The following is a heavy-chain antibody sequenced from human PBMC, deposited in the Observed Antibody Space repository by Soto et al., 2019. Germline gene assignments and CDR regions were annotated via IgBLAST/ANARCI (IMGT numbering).Heavy chain of an antibody. J-gene: IGHJ4*02. CDR3: AKDGDLYSGYSDH. CDR1: GFILNSYG. D-gene: IGHD5-12*01. V-gene: IGHV3-23*01. Sequence: EVQLLESGGGLVQPGGSLRLSCEASGFILNSYGMSWVRQAPGKGLEWVSTLTGGGGTHYADSVKGRFTISRENSKNTLYLQMNSLRAEDTAVYYCAKDGDLYSGYSDHWGQGTLVTGSS. CDR2: LTGGGGT.